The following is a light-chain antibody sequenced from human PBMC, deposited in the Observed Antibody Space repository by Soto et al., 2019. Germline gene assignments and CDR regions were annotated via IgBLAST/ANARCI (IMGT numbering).Light chain of an antibody. V-gene: IGKV3D-15*01. CDR3: QQYNNWPPIT. Sequence: EIVLTQSPGTLSLSPGERATLSYRASQSVGSDYLAWYQQKPGQAPRLLIYGASTRATGIPARFSGSGSGTEFTLTISSLQSEDFAVYYCQQYNNWPPITFGQGTRLEIK. J-gene: IGKJ5*01. CDR1: QSVGSD. CDR2: GAS.